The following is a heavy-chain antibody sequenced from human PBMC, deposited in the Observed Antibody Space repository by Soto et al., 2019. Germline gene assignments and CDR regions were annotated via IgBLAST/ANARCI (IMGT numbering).Heavy chain of an antibody. CDR1: GGSISSYY. CDR3: ARGKVTGSYGIDY. CDR2: IYYSGST. Sequence: QVQLQESGPGLVKPSETLSLTCTVSGGSISSYYWSWIRQPPGKGLEWIGYIYYSGSTNYNPSLKSRVTISVDTSKNQFSLKLSSVTAADTAVYYCARGKVTGSYGIDYWGQGTLVTVSS. V-gene: IGHV4-59*01. J-gene: IGHJ4*02. D-gene: IGHD1-26*01.